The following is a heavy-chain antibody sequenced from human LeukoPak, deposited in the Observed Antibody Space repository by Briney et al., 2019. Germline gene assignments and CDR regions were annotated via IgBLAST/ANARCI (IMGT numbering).Heavy chain of an antibody. D-gene: IGHD2-15*01. CDR2: ISTTGST. CDR1: GDSISGYY. J-gene: IGHJ5*02. Sequence: PSETLSLTCTVSGDSISGYYWSWIRQSAGKGLERIGLISTTGSTNYNPSLKRRAIMSIDTSKNQFSLKLSSVTAADTAVYFCARDLSDSPYNWFDPWGQGTLATVSS. CDR3: ARDLSDSPYNWFDP. V-gene: IGHV4-4*07.